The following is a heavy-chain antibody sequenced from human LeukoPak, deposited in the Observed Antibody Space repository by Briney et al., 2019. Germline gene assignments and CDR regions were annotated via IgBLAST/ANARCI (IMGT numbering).Heavy chain of an antibody. J-gene: IGHJ1*01. D-gene: IGHD6-13*01. Sequence: PSQTLSLTCTVSGGSISSGDYYWSWIRQPPGKGLEWIGYIYYSGSTYYNPSLKSRVTISVDTSKNQFSLKLSSVTAADTAVYYCASGPTGYSSSWYPENDWGQGTLVTVSS. CDR3: ASGPTGYSSSWYPEND. CDR1: GGSISSGDYY. CDR2: IYYSGST. V-gene: IGHV4-30-4*01.